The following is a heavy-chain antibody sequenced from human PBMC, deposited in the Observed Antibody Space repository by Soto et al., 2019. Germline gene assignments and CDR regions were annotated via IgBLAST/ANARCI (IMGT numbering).Heavy chain of an antibody. Sequence: PGESLKISCKGSGYSFTNYWIGWVRQMPGKCLEWMGIINPADSDTRYIPSFQGQVTVSVDKSISTAYLQRGSLKASDTAMYYCVRPDSTGYYSHWGQGTPVTVSS. CDR1: GYSFTNYW. CDR3: VRPDSTGYYSH. D-gene: IGHD3-9*01. CDR2: INPADSDT. J-gene: IGHJ4*02. V-gene: IGHV5-51*01.